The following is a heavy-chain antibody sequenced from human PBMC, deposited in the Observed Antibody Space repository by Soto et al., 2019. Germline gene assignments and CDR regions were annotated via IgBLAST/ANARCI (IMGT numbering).Heavy chain of an antibody. D-gene: IGHD4-17*01. CDR1: GGSISSGDYY. CDR3: ARDSNLGTVTKDLFDY. CDR2: IYYSGST. J-gene: IGHJ4*02. V-gene: IGHV4-30-4*01. Sequence: QVQLQESGPGLVKPSQTLSLTCTVSGGSISSGDYYWSWIRQPPGKGLEWIGYIYYSGSTYYNPSLKSRVTISVDTSKNQFSLKLSSVTAADTAVYYCARDSNLGTVTKDLFDYWGQGTLVTVSS.